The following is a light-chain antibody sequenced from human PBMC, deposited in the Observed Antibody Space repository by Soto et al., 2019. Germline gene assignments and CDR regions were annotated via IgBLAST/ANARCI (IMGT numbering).Light chain of an antibody. CDR3: QQYNTYPSP. CDR2: DAS. Sequence: DIQVTQSPSTLSSSVGDRVTITCRASQSISSWLAWYQQKPGKAPKLLIYDASSLESGVPSRFSGSGSGTEFTLTISSLQPDDFATYYCQQYNTYPSPFGQGTKVDIK. J-gene: IGKJ1*01. CDR1: QSISSW. V-gene: IGKV1-5*01.